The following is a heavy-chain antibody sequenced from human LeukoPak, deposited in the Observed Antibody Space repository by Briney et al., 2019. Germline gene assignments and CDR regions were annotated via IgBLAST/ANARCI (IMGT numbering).Heavy chain of an antibody. J-gene: IGHJ6*03. D-gene: IGHD3-3*01. CDR2: IYYSGST. Sequence: SETLSLTCTVSGGSISSSSYYWGWIRQPPGKGLEWIGSIYYSGSTYYNPSLKSRVTISVDTSKNQFSLKLSSVTAADTAVYYCASPARYYDFWSGYYMPGYYYYMDVWGKGTTVTVSS. CDR1: GGSISSSSYY. V-gene: IGHV4-39*07. CDR3: ASPARYYDFWSGYYMPGYYYYMDV.